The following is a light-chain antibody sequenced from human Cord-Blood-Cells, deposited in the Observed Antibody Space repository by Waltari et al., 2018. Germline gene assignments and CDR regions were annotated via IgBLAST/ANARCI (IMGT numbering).Light chain of an antibody. V-gene: IGLV3-21*03. CDR1: NIGSKS. CDR2: EDS. CDR3: QVWDSSSDHYVV. Sequence: SYVLTQPPSVSVAPGKTARITCWGNNIGSKSVHWYQQKPGQAPVLVVYEDSDRPTGIPERFSGSNSGNTATLTISRVEAGDEADYYCQVWDSSSDHYVVFGGGTKLTVL. J-gene: IGLJ2*01.